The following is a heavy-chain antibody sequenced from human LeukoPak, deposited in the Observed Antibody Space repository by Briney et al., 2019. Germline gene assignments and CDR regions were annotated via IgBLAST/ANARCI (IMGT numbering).Heavy chain of an antibody. V-gene: IGHV1-69*13. CDR2: IIPIFGTA. CDR1: GGTFSSYA. J-gene: IGHJ5*02. D-gene: IGHD2-2*01. CDR3: VRVPVSKPWFDP. Sequence: ASVKVSCKASGGTFSSYAISWVRQAPGQGLEWMGGIIPIFGTANYAQEFQGRVTITADESTSTAYMELSSLRSEDTAVYYCVRVPVSKPWFDPWGQGTLVTVSS.